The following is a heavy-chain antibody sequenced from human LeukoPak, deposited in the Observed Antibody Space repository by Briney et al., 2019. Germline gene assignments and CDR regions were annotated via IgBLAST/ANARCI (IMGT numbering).Heavy chain of an antibody. CDR3: ARGAGITKIVVVRAAFDI. Sequence: GGSLRLSCAASGFTFSSYEMNWVRQAPRKGLEWDSYIRCCGSISYYDDAVKGRFTSSRDNAKYTLYLQMNSLRPDDKAGSYCARGAGITKIVVVRAAFDIWGQGTMVTVSS. CDR2: IRCCGSIS. J-gene: IGHJ3*02. D-gene: IGHD3-22*01. V-gene: IGHV3-48*03. CDR1: GFTFSSYE.